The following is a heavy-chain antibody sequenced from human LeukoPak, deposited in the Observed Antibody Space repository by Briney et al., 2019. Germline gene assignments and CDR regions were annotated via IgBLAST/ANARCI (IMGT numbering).Heavy chain of an antibody. Sequence: GESLKISCKGSGYSFTNYWIGWVRQMPGKGLELMGIIYPGDSDTRYSPSFQGQVTISADKSISTAYLQWSSLKASDTAMYYCARRDQNCSGGSCYPYYFHYWGQGTLVTVSS. J-gene: IGHJ4*02. CDR2: IYPGDSDT. D-gene: IGHD2-15*01. CDR1: GYSFTNYW. V-gene: IGHV5-51*01. CDR3: ARRDQNCSGGSCYPYYFHY.